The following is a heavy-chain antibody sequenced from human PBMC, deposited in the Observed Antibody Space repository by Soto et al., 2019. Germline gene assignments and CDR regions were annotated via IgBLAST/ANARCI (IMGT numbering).Heavy chain of an antibody. CDR1: GYTFTDYY. CDR3: AAPLRLGELSSYYYGMDV. D-gene: IGHD3-16*02. Sequence: EVQLVQSGAEVKKPGATVKISCKVSGYTFTDYYMHWVQQAPGKGLEWMGLVDPEDGETIYAEKFQGRVTITADTSTDTAHMELSSLRSEDTAVYYCAAPLRLGELSSYYYGMDVWGQGTTVTVSS. CDR2: VDPEDGET. V-gene: IGHV1-69-2*01. J-gene: IGHJ6*02.